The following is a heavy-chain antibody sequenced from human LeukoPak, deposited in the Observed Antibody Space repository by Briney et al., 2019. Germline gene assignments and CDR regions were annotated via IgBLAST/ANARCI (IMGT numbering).Heavy chain of an antibody. CDR3: ARTNSYGFLGYYYYYYMDV. CDR1: EFTVSSNY. Sequence: GGSLRLSCAASEFTVSSNYMSWVRQVPGKGLEWVSVIYGGGSTHYADSVKGRFTISRDNAKNSLYLQMNSLRAEDTAVYYCARTNSYGFLGYYYYYYMDVWGKGTTVTVSS. D-gene: IGHD5-18*01. J-gene: IGHJ6*03. V-gene: IGHV3-53*01. CDR2: IYGGGST.